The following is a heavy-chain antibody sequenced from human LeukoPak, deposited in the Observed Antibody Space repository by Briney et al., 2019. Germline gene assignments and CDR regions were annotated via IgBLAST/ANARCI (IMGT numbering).Heavy chain of an antibody. Sequence: GGSLRLSCAASGLTFSNAWMSWVRQAPGKGLEWVAGIFGSGGSAHYADSAKGRFTISRDNSKNTVYLQINSLRAEDTAVYYCGKTTPGYSSGQNPAWPVDYWGQGTLVTVSS. CDR1: GLTFSNAW. D-gene: IGHD6-19*01. CDR2: IFGSGGSA. J-gene: IGHJ4*02. CDR3: GKTTPGYSSGQNPAWPVDY. V-gene: IGHV3-23*01.